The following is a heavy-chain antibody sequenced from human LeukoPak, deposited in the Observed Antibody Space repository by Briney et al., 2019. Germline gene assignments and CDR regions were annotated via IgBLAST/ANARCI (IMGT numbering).Heavy chain of an antibody. CDR3: ARVRWGGLYYFDY. D-gene: IGHD3-16*01. CDR2: IGGTGVRT. CDR1: GFTFSSYA. V-gene: IGHV3-23*01. Sequence: GGSLRLSCASSGFTFSSYAMSWVRQAPGKGLGWVSTIGGTGVRTYYADSVKGRFTISRDNAKNTLYLQMNSLRAEDTAVYYCARVRWGGLYYFDYWGQGTLVAVSS. J-gene: IGHJ4*02.